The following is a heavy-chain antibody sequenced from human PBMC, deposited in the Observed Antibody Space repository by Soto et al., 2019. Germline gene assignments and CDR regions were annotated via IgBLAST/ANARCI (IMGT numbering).Heavy chain of an antibody. Sequence: PGGSLRLSCAACGFTFSNAWMNWVRQAPGKGLEWVGRIKSKTAGGTTDYAAPVKGRFTISRDDSKNTRYLQMNSLKTEDTAVFYCTTYYYDSSGYLRGYGMDVWGQGTPVTVSS. CDR3: TTYYYDSSGYLRGYGMDV. CDR2: IKSKTAGGTT. CDR1: GFTFSNAW. V-gene: IGHV3-15*07. J-gene: IGHJ6*02. D-gene: IGHD3-22*01.